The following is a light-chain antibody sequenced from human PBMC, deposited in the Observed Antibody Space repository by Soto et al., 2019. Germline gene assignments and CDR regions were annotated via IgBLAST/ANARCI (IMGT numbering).Light chain of an antibody. CDR3: QQSYSTPYT. Sequence: DIQMTQSPSSLSASVGDRVTITCRASQSISGYLNWYQQKPGKAPKVLILAASTLQSGVPSRFSGSGSETDFTLTISSLQPEDFATYYCQQSYSTPYTFGQGTNLEIK. V-gene: IGKV1-39*01. J-gene: IGKJ2*01. CDR2: AAS. CDR1: QSISGY.